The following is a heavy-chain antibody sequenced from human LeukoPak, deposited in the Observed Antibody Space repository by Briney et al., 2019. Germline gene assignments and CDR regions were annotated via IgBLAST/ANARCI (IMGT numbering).Heavy chain of an antibody. CDR2: INPNSGGT. V-gene: IGHV1-2*02. CDR3: ARDATGTTLADYNWFDP. Sequence: ASVKVSCKASGYTFTGYYMHWVRQAPGQGLEWMGWINPNSGGTNYAQKFQGRVTMTRDTSISTAYMELSRPRSDDTAVYYCARDATGTTLADYNWFDPWGQGTLVTVSS. J-gene: IGHJ5*02. D-gene: IGHD1-1*01. CDR1: GYTFTGYY.